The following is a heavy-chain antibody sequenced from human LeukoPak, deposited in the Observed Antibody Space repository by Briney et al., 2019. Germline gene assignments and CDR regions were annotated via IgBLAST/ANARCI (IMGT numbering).Heavy chain of an antibody. J-gene: IGHJ2*01. V-gene: IGHV4-59*08. CDR2: IFYTGAT. CDR3: ARLRIWQWLVRGYFDL. Sequence: SETLSLTCSVSGGSINNYYWTWIRQPPGERLQWIGWIFYTGATYYHPSFESRVTISLDTSKNQFSLNLRSVTAADTAVYYCARLRIWQWLVRGYFDLWGRGTLVTVSS. CDR1: GGSINNYY. D-gene: IGHD6-19*01.